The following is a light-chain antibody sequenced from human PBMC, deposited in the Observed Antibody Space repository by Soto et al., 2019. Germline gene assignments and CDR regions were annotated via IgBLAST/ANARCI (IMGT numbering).Light chain of an antibody. CDR3: QQHGSSLPYT. J-gene: IGKJ2*01. CDR2: ATS. Sequence: ETVLTQSPGTLSLSPGERATLSCRASQSVSSGYLAWYQQKPGQAPRLLIYATSTRATGIPDRFSGSGSGTDFPLSISRLEPEDFAVYYCQQHGSSLPYTFGQGTQLEIK. V-gene: IGKV3-20*01. CDR1: QSVSSGY.